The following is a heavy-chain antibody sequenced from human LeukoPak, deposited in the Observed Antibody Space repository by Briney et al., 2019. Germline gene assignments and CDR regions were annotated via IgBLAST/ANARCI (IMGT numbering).Heavy chain of an antibody. CDR1: GGSFSGYY. CDR3: ARVGRVPAAIPNRYYYYYYMDV. D-gene: IGHD2-2*02. V-gene: IGHV4-34*01. CDR2: INHSGST. Sequence: SETLSLTCAVSGGSFSGYYWSWIRQPPGKGLEWIGEINHSGSTNYNPSLKSRVTISVDTSKNQFSLKLSSVTAADTAVYYCARVGRVPAAIPNRYYYYYYMDVWGKGTTVAVSS. J-gene: IGHJ6*03.